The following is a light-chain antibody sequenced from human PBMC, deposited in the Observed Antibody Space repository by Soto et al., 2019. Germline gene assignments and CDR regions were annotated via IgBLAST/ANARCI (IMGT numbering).Light chain of an antibody. CDR2: EFS. CDR1: SSDVGSYNL. CDR3: CSYAGSSTYVV. V-gene: IGLV2-23*02. J-gene: IGLJ2*01. Sequence: QSALTQPASVSGSPGQSSTISCAGTSSDVGSYNLVSWYQQHPGKAPKLMIYEFSKRPSGVSNRFSGSKSGNTASLTISGLQAEDEADYYCCSYAGSSTYVVFGGGTKLTVL.